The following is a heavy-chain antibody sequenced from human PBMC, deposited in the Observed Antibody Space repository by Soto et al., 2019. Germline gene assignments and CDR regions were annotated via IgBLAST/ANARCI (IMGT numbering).Heavy chain of an antibody. J-gene: IGHJ4*02. CDR1: GFTFSSYW. CDR2: IKQDGSEK. V-gene: IGHV3-7*04. D-gene: IGHD6-13*01. CDR3: ARAPGYSYTYYFDY. Sequence: GGSLRLSCAASGFTFSSYWMSWVRQAPGKGLEWVANIKQDGSEKYYVDSVKGRFTISRDNAKNSLYLQMNSLRTEDTAVYYCARAPGYSYTYYFDYWGQGTLVTVSS.